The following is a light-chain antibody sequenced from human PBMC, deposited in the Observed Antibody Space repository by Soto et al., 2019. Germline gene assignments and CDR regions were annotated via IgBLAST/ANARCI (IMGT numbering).Light chain of an antibody. J-gene: IGKJ3*01. CDR3: QQRSNWL. Sequence: EIVLTQAPATLSLSPWERATLSCMASQSVSRYLAFYQQKPGQAPRLLIYDASNRATGIPARFSGSGSGTDFTLTISSLEPEDFAVYYCQQRSNWLFGPGTKVDIK. CDR1: QSVSRY. V-gene: IGKV3-11*01. CDR2: DAS.